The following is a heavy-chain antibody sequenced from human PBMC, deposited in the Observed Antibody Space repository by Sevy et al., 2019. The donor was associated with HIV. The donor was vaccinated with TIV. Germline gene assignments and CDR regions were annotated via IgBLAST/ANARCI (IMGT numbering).Heavy chain of an antibody. Sequence: GGSPRLSCAAAGFTFSGYAMSWVRQGPGKGLEWISGMTGNGGSTYYADSVKGRFTISRDNSKNTLYLQMNSLRAEDTAVYYCAKWSHRYSSSWYGFDYWGQRALVTVSS. CDR2: MTGNGGST. J-gene: IGHJ4*02. V-gene: IGHV3-23*01. CDR1: GFTFSGYA. D-gene: IGHD6-13*01. CDR3: AKWSHRYSSSWYGFDY.